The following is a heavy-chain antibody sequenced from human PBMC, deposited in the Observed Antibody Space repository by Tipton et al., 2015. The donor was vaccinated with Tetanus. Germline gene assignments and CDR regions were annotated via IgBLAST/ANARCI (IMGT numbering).Heavy chain of an antibody. V-gene: IGHV3-7*01. CDR2: INRNGGGK. Sequence: SLRLSCSASGFIFNNYWMSWVRQAPGKGLEWVANINRNGGGKYYVDSVKGRFTISRDEAKKSVYLEMSSLTVGDTAVYYCARDLGEYWTNFYYMYVWVKGATFTVSS. CDR3: ARDLGEYWTNFYYMYV. J-gene: IGHJ6*03. CDR1: GFIFNNYW. D-gene: IGHD2-8*02.